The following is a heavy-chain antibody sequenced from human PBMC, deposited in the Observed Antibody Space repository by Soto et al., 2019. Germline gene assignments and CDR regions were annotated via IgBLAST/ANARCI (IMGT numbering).Heavy chain of an antibody. CDR3: AKVAPFILGSPF. D-gene: IGHD2-21*01. V-gene: IGHV3-48*03. J-gene: IGHJ4*02. CDR2: ITGSGGVT. CDR1: GFDFSGSE. Sequence: EVKLVESGGALVQPGGSLRLSCTASGFDFSGSEMNWFRQAAGKGLEWVAYITGSGGVTFHADSVKGRFSISRDNAKNSLFLDMSDLTADDTGVYYCAKVAPFILGSPFWGQGPLVTVSS.